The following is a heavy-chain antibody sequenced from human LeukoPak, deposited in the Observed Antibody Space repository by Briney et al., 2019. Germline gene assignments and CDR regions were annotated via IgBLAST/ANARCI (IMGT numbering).Heavy chain of an antibody. V-gene: IGHV3-15*01. D-gene: IGHD6-19*01. Sequence: GGSLRLSCAASGFTFSNAWMSWVRQAPGKRLEWVGRIKTKTDGGTTDYAAPVKGRFTISRDDSKNTLFLQMNSLKTEDTAVYYCSTDRVSGWDWGQGTLVTVSS. CDR3: STDRVSGWD. CDR1: GFTFSNAW. CDR2: IKTKTDGGTT. J-gene: IGHJ4*02.